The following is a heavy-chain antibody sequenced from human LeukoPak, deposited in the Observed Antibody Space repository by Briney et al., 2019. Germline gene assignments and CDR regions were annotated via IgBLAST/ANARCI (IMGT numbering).Heavy chain of an antibody. D-gene: IGHD7-27*01. CDR3: SKDQLTRHELGNLFFDC. CDR1: GFTFSNYG. Sequence: GGSLTLSCAGSGFTFSNYGMHWVRQAPAKGLEWAAVVSYDGSSIYYADSVKGRFTISRDNTKNTLSLHMKSLRGEDTAVYYCSKDQLTRHELGNLFFDCGGQGILVTVSS. J-gene: IGHJ4*02. V-gene: IGHV3-30*18. CDR2: VSYDGSSI.